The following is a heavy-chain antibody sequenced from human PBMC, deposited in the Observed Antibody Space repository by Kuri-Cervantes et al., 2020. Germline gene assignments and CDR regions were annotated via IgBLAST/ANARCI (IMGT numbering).Heavy chain of an antibody. V-gene: IGHV4-34*09. CDR2: IDYSGST. CDR1: GGSFSGYY. J-gene: IGHJ5*02. D-gene: IGHD6-6*01. Sequence: SCAVYGGSFSGYYWSWIRQPPGKGLEWIGYIDYSGSTYYNPSLKSRVTKAVDTSKNQFSLKLSSVTAADTAVYYCARAYSSSSYDWLDPWGQGTLVTVSS. CDR3: ARAYSSSSYDWLDP.